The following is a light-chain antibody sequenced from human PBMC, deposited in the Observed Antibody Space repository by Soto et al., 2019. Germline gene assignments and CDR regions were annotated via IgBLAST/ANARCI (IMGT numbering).Light chain of an antibody. CDR3: TSYTTSNTPYV. CDR1: SSDVGSYNL. Sequence: QSVLTQPASVSASPGQSITIPCTGTSSDVGSYNLVSWFQQHPGRAPKLIISEVTVRPSGISHRFSGSKSGNSASLTISGLQAEDEADYYCTSYTTSNTPYVFGSGTKVTVL. V-gene: IGLV2-14*02. J-gene: IGLJ1*01. CDR2: EVT.